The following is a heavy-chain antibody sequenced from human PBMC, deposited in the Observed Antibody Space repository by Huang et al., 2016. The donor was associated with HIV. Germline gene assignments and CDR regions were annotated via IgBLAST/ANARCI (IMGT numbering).Heavy chain of an antibody. V-gene: IGHV3-43*01. CDR1: GFTFDDYT. CDR3: AKDYGRYSNYFDY. Sequence: EVQLVESGGVVVQPGGSLRLSCAGSGFTFDDYTIHWVRQSPGKGLEWVSLIRWDGFTTFYTDSVKGRFTVSRDNSKNSLYLQMNNLRTEDTAIYYCAKDYGRYSNYFDYWGQGTLVTVSS. CDR2: IRWDGFTT. D-gene: IGHD3-16*02. J-gene: IGHJ4*02.